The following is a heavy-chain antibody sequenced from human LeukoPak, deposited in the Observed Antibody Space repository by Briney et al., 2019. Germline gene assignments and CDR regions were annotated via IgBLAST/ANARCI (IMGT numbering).Heavy chain of an antibody. CDR3: ARERVDYVWGSYRYFDY. Sequence: GASVKVSCKASGYTFTGYYMHWVRQAPGQGLEWMGWINPNSGGTNYAQKFQGRVTMTRDTSISTAYMELSRLRSDDTAVYYCARERVDYVWGSYRYFDYWGQGTLVTVSS. CDR1: GYTFTGYY. D-gene: IGHD3-16*02. CDR2: INPNSGGT. J-gene: IGHJ4*02. V-gene: IGHV1-2*02.